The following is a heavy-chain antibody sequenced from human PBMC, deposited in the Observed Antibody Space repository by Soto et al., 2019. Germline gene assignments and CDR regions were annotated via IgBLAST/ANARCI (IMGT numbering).Heavy chain of an antibody. Sequence: PSETPSLTCTVSGGSISSYYWSWIRQPPGKGLEWIGYIFYSGSTNYNPSLKSRVTISVDTSKNQFSLRLSSVTAADTAVYYCARDGYYYDSSGYQRVYYFDYWGQGNLVTVSS. CDR3: ARDGYYYDSSGYQRVYYFDY. J-gene: IGHJ4*02. CDR1: GGSISSYY. D-gene: IGHD3-22*01. CDR2: IFYSGST. V-gene: IGHV4-59*01.